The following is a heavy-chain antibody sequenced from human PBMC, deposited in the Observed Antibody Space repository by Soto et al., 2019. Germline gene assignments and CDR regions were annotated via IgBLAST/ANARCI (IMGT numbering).Heavy chain of an antibody. V-gene: IGHV3-23*01. CDR3: ANFPIVVVVAATDFDY. CDR2: ISGSGGST. D-gene: IGHD2-15*01. J-gene: IGHJ4*02. CDR1: GFTFSSYT. Sequence: EVQLLESGGGLVQPGGSLRLSCAASGFTFSSYTMSWVRQAPGKGLEWVSAISGSGGSTYYADSVKGRFTISRDNSKNTLYLQMNRLRAEDTAVYYCANFPIVVVVAATDFDYWGQGTLVTVSS.